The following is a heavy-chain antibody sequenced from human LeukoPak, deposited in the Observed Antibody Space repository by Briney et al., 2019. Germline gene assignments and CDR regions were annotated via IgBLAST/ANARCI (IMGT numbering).Heavy chain of an antibody. D-gene: IGHD1-26*01. V-gene: IGHV4-39*01. CDR2: IHYSGST. Sequence: SETLSLTCTVSGGSISSYYWGWIRQPPGKGLEWIGSIHYSGSTYYNPSLKSRVTISVDMSKNQFSLKLKSVTAADTAVYYCARPGVRAGAFDIWGQGTMVTVSS. CDR1: GGSISSYY. J-gene: IGHJ3*02. CDR3: ARPGVRAGAFDI.